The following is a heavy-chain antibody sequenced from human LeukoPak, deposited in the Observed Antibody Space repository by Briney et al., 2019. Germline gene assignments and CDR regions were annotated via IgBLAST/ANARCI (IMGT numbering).Heavy chain of an antibody. Sequence: GGSLRLSCAASGFTFSSYSMNWVRQAPGKGLEWVSYISSSSSTIYYADSVKGRFTISRDNAKNSLYLQMNSLRAEDTAVYYCARAAYDGELEYWGQGTLVTVSS. CDR2: ISSSSSTI. V-gene: IGHV3-48*01. CDR3: ARAAYDGELEY. J-gene: IGHJ4*02. D-gene: IGHD4-17*01. CDR1: GFTFSSYS.